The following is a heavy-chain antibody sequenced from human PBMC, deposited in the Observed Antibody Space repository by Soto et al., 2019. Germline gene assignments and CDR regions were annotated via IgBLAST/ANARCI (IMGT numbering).Heavy chain of an antibody. CDR3: ARATYYYDSSGLT. CDR2: IIPIFGTA. CDR1: GGTFSSYA. D-gene: IGHD3-22*01. J-gene: IGHJ5*02. Sequence: SVKVSCKASGGTFSSYAISWVRQTPGQGLEWMGGIIPIFGTANYAQKFQGRVTITADESTSTAYMELSSLRSEDTAVYYCARATYYYDSSGLTWGQGTLVTVSS. V-gene: IGHV1-69*13.